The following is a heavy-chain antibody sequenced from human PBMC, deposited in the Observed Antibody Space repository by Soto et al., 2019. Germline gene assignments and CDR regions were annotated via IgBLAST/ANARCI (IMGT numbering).Heavy chain of an antibody. V-gene: IGHV4-59*01. CDR1: GGSISSYY. D-gene: IGHD4-17*01. J-gene: IGHJ4*02. CDR3: ARTTVTTFDY. Sequence: SETLSLTCTVSGGSISSYYWSWIRQPPGKGLEWIGYIYYSGSTNYNPSLKSRVTISVDTSKNQFSLKLSSVTAADTAVYYCARTTVTTFDYWGQGTLVTVSS. CDR2: IYYSGST.